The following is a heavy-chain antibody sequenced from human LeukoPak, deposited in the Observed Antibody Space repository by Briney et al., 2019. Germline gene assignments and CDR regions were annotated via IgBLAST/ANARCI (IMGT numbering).Heavy chain of an antibody. V-gene: IGHV3-30*01. J-gene: IGHJ6*03. Sequence: VKGRFTISRDISKNTLYLQMNSLRAEDTAVYYCARDGNDVLTGYYYYYYYMDVWGKGTTVTVSS. CDR3: ARDGNDVLTGYYYYYYYMDV. D-gene: IGHD3-9*01.